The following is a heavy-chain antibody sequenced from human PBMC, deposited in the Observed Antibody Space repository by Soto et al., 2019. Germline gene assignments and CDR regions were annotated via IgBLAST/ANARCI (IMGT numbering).Heavy chain of an antibody. V-gene: IGHV1-69*13. CDR3: ARWSSGYYNYYYYYGMDV. CDR1: GGTFSSYA. D-gene: IGHD3-22*01. Sequence: SVKVSCKASGGTFSSYAISWVRQAPGQGLEWMGGIIPIFGTANYAQKFQGRVTITADESTSTAYMELSSLRSEDTAVYYCARWSSGYYNYYYYYGMDVWGQGTTVTVSS. CDR2: IIPIFGTA. J-gene: IGHJ6*02.